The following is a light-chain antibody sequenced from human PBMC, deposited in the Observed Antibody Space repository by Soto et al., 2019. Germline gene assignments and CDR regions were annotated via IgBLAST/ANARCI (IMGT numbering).Light chain of an antibody. V-gene: IGKV3-20*01. CDR2: GAS. Sequence: IGLTKSPGTLSLSPGDGITLSCKASQSLRSSHLAWYQQKPGQAPRLLSFGASGRATGIPDRFSGSGSGTDFTRTISRLEPEDFAVYYCQQYGSLSWTFGQGTKVDIK. J-gene: IGKJ1*01. CDR3: QQYGSLSWT. CDR1: QSLRSSH.